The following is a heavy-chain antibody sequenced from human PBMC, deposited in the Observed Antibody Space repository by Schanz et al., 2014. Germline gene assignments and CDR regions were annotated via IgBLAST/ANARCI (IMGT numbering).Heavy chain of an antibody. J-gene: IGHJ6*02. CDR1: GASISSGGYY. CDR3: ARHGGIPYYPMDV. CDR2: ISYSGST. D-gene: IGHD3-16*01. Sequence: QVQLQESGPGLAKPSQTLSLTFTVSGASISSGGYYWDWIRLLPGKGLEWIGYISYSGSTSFNPSLKSRLTMSVDTSKNQFSLRLSSVTAADTAVYYCARHGGIPYYPMDVWGQGTTVTVSS. V-gene: IGHV4-31*03.